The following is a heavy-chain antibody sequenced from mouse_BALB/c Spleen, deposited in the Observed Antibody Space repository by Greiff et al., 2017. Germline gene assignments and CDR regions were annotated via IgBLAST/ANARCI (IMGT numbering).Heavy chain of an antibody. D-gene: IGHD1-1*01. V-gene: IGHV1-69*01. Sequence: QVQLQQPGAELVMPGASVKMSCKASGYTFTDYWMHWVKQRPGQGLEWIGAIDTSDSYTSYNQKFKGKATLTVDESSSTAYMQLSSLTSEDSAVYYCARYYYGSSYWYFDVWGAGTTVTVSS. CDR2: IDTSDSYT. J-gene: IGHJ1*01. CDR3: ARYYYGSSYWYFDV. CDR1: GYTFTDYW.